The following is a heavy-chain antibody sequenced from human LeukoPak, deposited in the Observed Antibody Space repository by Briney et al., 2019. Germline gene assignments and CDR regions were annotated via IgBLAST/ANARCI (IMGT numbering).Heavy chain of an antibody. CDR2: IKSKSDGVTI. J-gene: IGHJ4*02. CDR1: GLTFRNAW. CDR3: VTYGSMILFRGVGYFDH. D-gene: IGHD3-10*01. Sequence: GGSLGLSCVASGLTFRNAWMSWVRQVPGKGLEWVGRIKSKSDGVTIQYSAPVKGRFTISRDDSKNTLYLQMNSLRNEDTAVYYCVTYGSMILFRGVGYFDHWGQGTLVTVSS. V-gene: IGHV3-15*06.